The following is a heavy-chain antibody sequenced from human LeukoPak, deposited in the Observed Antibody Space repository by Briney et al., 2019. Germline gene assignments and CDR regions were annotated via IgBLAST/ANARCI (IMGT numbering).Heavy chain of an antibody. CDR3: AKAVGGDCSSTSCYSAVAFDI. D-gene: IGHD2-2*02. Sequence: GGSLRLSCAPSEFTFDDYAMHWVRQAPGKGLEWVSVISWNSGSIGYADSAKGRFTISRDNAKNSLYLQMNSLRAEDTALYKCAKAVGGDCSSTSCYSAVAFDIWGQGTMVTVSS. J-gene: IGHJ3*02. CDR1: EFTFDDYA. V-gene: IGHV3-9*01. CDR2: ISWNSGSI.